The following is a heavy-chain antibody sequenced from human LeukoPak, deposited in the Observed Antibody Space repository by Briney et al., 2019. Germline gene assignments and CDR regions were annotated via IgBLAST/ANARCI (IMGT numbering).Heavy chain of an antibody. J-gene: IGHJ3*02. CDR1: GGSISSYY. Sequence: SETLSLTCTVSGGSISSYYWSWIRQPPGKGLEWIGYVYYSGSTNYNPSLKSRVTISVDTSKNQFSLKLSSVTAADTAVYYCARAPIVVVPAAIPNDAFDIWGQGTMVTVSS. CDR2: VYYSGST. D-gene: IGHD2-2*01. V-gene: IGHV4-59*01. CDR3: ARAPIVVVPAAIPNDAFDI.